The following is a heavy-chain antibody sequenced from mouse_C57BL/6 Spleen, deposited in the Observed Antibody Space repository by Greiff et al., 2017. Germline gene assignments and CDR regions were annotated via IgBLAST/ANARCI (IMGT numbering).Heavy chain of an antibody. J-gene: IGHJ1*03. Sequence: QVQLKQSGAELVKPGASVKISCKASGYAFSSYWMNWVKQRPGKGLEWIGQIYPGDGDTNYNGKFKGKATLTADKSSSTAYMQLSSLTSEDSAVYFCARRDYPAPYWYFDVWGTGTTVTVSS. V-gene: IGHV1-80*01. D-gene: IGHD2-4*01. CDR3: ARRDYPAPYWYFDV. CDR2: IYPGDGDT. CDR1: GYAFSSYW.